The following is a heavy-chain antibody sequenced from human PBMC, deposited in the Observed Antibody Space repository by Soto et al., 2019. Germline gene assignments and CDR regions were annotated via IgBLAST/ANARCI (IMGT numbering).Heavy chain of an antibody. CDR2: IWYDGSNK. CDR3: ARDPGPKYSGYEPYYYYYMDV. D-gene: IGHD5-12*01. Sequence: PGGSLRLSCAASGFTFSSYGMHWVRQAPGKGLEWVAVIWYDGSNKYYADSVKGRFTISRDNSKNTLYLQMNSLRAEDTAVYYCARDPGPKYSGYEPYYYYYMDVWGKGTTVTVSS. J-gene: IGHJ6*03. V-gene: IGHV3-33*01. CDR1: GFTFSSYG.